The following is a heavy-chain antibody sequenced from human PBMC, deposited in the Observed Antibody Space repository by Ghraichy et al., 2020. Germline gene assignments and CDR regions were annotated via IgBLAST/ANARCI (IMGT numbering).Heavy chain of an antibody. CDR1: GGSISSYY. J-gene: IGHJ6*02. CDR2: IYTSGST. V-gene: IGHV4-4*07. CDR3: AGGELGYCSGGSCYKYPYYYYYGMDV. Sequence: ETLSPTCTVSGGSISSYYWSWIRQPAGKGLEWIGRIYTSGSTNYNPSLKSRVTMSVDTSKNQFSLKLSSVTAADTAVYYCAGGELGYCSGGSCYKYPYYYYYGMDVWGQGTTVTVSS. D-gene: IGHD2-15*01.